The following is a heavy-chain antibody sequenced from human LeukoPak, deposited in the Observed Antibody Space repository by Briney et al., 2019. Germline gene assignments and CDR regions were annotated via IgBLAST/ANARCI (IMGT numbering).Heavy chain of an antibody. CDR1: GGSISSSNW. CDR3: ARGRGDFWSGYSDVLGYYYMDV. CDR2: IYHSGST. V-gene: IGHV4-4*02. Sequence: SETLSLTCAVTGGSISSSNWWSWIRQPPGKGLEWIGEIYHSGSTNYNPSLKSRVTISVDKSKTQFSLKLSSVTAADTAVYYCARGRGDFWSGYSDVLGYYYMDVWGKGTTVTVSS. D-gene: IGHD3-3*01. J-gene: IGHJ6*03.